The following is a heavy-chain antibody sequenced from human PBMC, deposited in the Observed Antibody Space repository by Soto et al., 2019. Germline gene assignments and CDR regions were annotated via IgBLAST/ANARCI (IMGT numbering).Heavy chain of an antibody. CDR2: IRSKAYGGTT. Sequence: GGSLRLSCTASGFTFGDYAMSWFRQAPGKGLEWVGFIRSKAYGGTTEYAASVKGRFTISRDDSKSIAYLQMNSLKTEDTAVYYCTRARKTSYDILTGYYPNWFDPWGQGTLVTVSS. V-gene: IGHV3-49*03. J-gene: IGHJ5*02. CDR3: TRARKTSYDILTGYYPNWFDP. D-gene: IGHD3-9*01. CDR1: GFTFGDYA.